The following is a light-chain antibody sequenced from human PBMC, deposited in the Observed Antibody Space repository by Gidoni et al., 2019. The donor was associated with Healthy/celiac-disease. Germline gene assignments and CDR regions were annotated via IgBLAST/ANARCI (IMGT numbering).Light chain of an antibody. CDR1: QSISSW. V-gene: IGKV1-5*01. J-gene: IGKJ2*01. CDR3: QQYNRYMYT. Sequence: DIQMTQSPSTLSASVGYRVTITCRASQSISSWLAWYQQKPGKAPKLLIYDASSLESGVPSRFSGSGSGTEFTLTISSLQPDDFATYYCQQYNRYMYTFGQGTKLEIK. CDR2: DAS.